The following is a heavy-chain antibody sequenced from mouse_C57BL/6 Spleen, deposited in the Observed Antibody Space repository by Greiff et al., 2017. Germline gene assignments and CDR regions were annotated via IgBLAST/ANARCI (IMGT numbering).Heavy chain of an antibody. V-gene: IGHV1-39*01. D-gene: IGHD2-2*01. J-gene: IGHJ3*01. CDR1: GYSFNDYN. Sequence: EVQLQQSGPELVQPGASVQISCTASGYSFNDYNMNWVKQSNGKSLEWIGVINPNYGTTSYTQKFKGQVTLSVVQSSSTAYMQLNSLTSEDSAVYYCARSRGGYLAYWGQGTLVTVSA. CDR2: INPNYGTT. CDR3: ARSRGGYLAY.